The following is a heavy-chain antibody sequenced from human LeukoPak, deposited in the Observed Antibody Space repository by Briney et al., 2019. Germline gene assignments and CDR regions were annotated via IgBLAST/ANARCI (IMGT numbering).Heavy chain of an antibody. CDR2: IKSKTAGGTT. D-gene: IGHD6-25*01. Sequence: PRGSLRLSCAASGFTFSNAWMNWVRQAPGKGLEWVGRIKSKTAGGTTDYAAPVKGRFTISRDDSKNTLYLQMNSLKTEDTAVYYCATDYSGGYWGQGTLVTVSS. CDR1: GFTFSNAW. V-gene: IGHV3-15*01. J-gene: IGHJ4*02. CDR3: ATDYSGGY.